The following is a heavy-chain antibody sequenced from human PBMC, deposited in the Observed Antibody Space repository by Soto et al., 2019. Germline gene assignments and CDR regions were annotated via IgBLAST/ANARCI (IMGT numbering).Heavy chain of an antibody. J-gene: IGHJ4*02. CDR1: GGSISSGDYY. D-gene: IGHD3-10*01. CDR2: IYYSGST. CDR3: ARVSSGSYYIFDY. Sequence: PSETLSLTCTVSGGSISSGDYYWSWIRQPPGKGLEWIGYIYYSGSTYYNPSLKSRVTISVDTSKNQFSLKLSSVTAADTAVYYCARVSSGSYYIFDYWGQGTLVTVS. V-gene: IGHV4-30-4*01.